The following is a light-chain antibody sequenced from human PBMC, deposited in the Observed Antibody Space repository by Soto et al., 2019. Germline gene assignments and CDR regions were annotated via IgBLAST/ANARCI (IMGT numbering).Light chain of an antibody. V-gene: IGLV4-69*01. CDR1: SGHSSYA. CDR3: QTWGTGIRV. J-gene: IGLJ3*02. CDR2: LIRDGSH. Sequence: QSVLTQSPSASASLGASVKLTCTLSSGHSSYAIAWHQQQPEKGPRYLMKLIRDGSHSKGDGIPDRFSGSSSGAERYLTISGLQSEDEADYYCQTWGTGIRVFGGGTKVTVL.